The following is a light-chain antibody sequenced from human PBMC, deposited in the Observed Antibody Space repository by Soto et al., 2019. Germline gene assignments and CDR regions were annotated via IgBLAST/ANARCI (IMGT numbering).Light chain of an antibody. CDR3: QQYNSWPLN. Sequence: EIVLTQSPATLSSFPGDRVTLSCRASQSVSTNLAWYQQKPGQAPRLLIYDISLRGTGIPTRFSGSGSGTEFTLTISSLQSEDFAVYYCQQYNSWPLNFGGGTRWIS. CDR1: QSVSTN. CDR2: DIS. V-gene: IGKV3D-15*01. J-gene: IGKJ4*01.